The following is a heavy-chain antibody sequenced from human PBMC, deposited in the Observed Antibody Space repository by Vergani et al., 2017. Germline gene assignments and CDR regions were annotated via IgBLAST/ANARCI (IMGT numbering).Heavy chain of an antibody. CDR3: AREPTYDFWSGPSNWFDP. CDR2: IYYSGST. V-gene: IGHV4-30-2*05. J-gene: IGHJ5*02. CDR1: GGSISSGGYS. Sequence: QLQLQESGSGLVKPSQTLSLTCAVSGGSISSGGYSWSWIRQPPGKGLEWIGYIYYSGSTYYNPSLKSRVTISVDTSKNQFSLKLSSVTAADTAVYYCAREPTYDFWSGPSNWFDPWGQGTLVTVSS. D-gene: IGHD3-3*01.